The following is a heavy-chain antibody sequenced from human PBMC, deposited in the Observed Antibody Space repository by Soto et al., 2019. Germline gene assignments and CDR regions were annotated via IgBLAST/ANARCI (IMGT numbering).Heavy chain of an antibody. Sequence: SETLSLTCAVSGGSIGSGGYSWSWIRQPPGKGLEWIGYIYHSGSTYYSPSLKSRVTISVDRSKNQFSLKLSSVTAADTAVYYCARVPGPWGQGTLVPVSS. J-gene: IGHJ5*02. D-gene: IGHD7-27*01. V-gene: IGHV4-30-2*01. CDR3: ARVPGP. CDR2: IYHSGST. CDR1: GGSIGSGGYS.